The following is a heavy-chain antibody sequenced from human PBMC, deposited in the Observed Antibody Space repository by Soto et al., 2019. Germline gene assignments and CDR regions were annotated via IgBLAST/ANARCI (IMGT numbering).Heavy chain of an antibody. CDR2: ISHDGGTK. CDR3: AKRITSSGYGDYYYYGMDA. J-gene: IGHJ6*02. CDR1: GFTFKNYG. V-gene: IGHV3-30*18. Sequence: VHLVESGGGVVQPGRSLRLSCAASGFTFKNYGMHWVRQAPGKGLEWVAVISHDGGTKHYADSVKGRFTIFRDDSKNTVSLQMTSLRPDDTAVYYCAKRITSSGYGDYYYYGMDAWGQGTTVIVSS. D-gene: IGHD3-3*01.